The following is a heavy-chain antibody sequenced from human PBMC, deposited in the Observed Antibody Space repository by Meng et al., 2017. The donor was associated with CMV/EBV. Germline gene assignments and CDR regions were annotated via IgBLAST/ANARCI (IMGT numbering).Heavy chain of an antibody. J-gene: IGHJ4*02. Sequence: GESLKISCAASGFTFSGYAMSWVRQAPGKGLEWVSAISGSGGSTYYADSVKGRFTISRDNSKNTLYLQMNSLRAEDTAVYYCAKDPPYYDFWSGPTPWGQGTLVTVSS. CDR2: ISGSGGST. CDR3: AKDPPYYDFWSGPTP. CDR1: GFTFSGYA. V-gene: IGHV3-23*01. D-gene: IGHD3-3*01.